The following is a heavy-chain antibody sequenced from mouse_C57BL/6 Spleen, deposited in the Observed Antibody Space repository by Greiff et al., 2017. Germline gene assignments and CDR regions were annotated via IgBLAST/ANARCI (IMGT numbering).Heavy chain of an antibody. J-gene: IGHJ1*03. CDR3: ASRYYGSSYGWYFDV. D-gene: IGHD1-1*01. CDR2: ISSGSSTI. Sequence: EVQVVESGGGLVKPGGSLKLSCAASGFTFSDYGMHWVRQAPEKGLEWVAYISSGSSTIYYADTVKGRFTISRDNAKNTLFLQMTSLRSEDTAMYYCASRYYGSSYGWYFDVWGTGTTVTVSS. CDR1: GFTFSDYG. V-gene: IGHV5-17*01.